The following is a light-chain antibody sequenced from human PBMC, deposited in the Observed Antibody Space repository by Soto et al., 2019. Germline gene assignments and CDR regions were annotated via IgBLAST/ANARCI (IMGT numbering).Light chain of an antibody. CDR2: EVS. J-gene: IGLJ1*01. CDR3: NSYRHSTTLV. V-gene: IGLV2-14*01. CDR1: SSDVGGYNS. Sequence: QSALTQPASVSGSPGQSITISCTGTSSDVGGYNSVSWFQQHPSKAPKLIIYEVSHRPSGVSIRLSGSKSCNTASLTISGLQAEDEADYYFNSYRHSTTLVFGTGPKLTVL.